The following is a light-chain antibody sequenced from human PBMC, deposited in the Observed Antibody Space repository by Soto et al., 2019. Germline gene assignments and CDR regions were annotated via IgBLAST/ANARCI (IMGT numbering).Light chain of an antibody. CDR2: GAS. V-gene: IGKV3-20*01. CDR3: QQYGSSQYT. J-gene: IGKJ2*01. Sequence: EIVLTQSPGTLSLSPGERATLSCRASQSVSSSYLAWYQQKPGQAPRLLIYGASSRATGIPDRFSGSGSGTDFTLTISRLETEDIAVYYCQQYGSSQYTFGQGTKLEIK. CDR1: QSVSSSY.